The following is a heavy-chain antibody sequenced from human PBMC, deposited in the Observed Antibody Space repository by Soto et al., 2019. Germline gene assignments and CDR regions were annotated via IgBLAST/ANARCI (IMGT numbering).Heavy chain of an antibody. J-gene: IGHJ4*02. CDR3: ARDYYDSSGYSADFDY. D-gene: IGHD3-22*01. Sequence: ESGGGLVQPGGSLRLSCAASGFTFSSYSMNWVRQAPGKGLEWVSYISSSSSTIYYADSVKGRFTISRDNAKNSLYRQMNSLRAEDTAVYYCARDYYDSSGYSADFDYWGQGTLVTVSS. CDR1: GFTFSSYS. CDR2: ISSSSSTI. V-gene: IGHV3-48*01.